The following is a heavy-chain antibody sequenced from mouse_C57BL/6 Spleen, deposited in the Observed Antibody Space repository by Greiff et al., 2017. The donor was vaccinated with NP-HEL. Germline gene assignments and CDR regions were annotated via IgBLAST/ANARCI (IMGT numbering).Heavy chain of an antibody. CDR1: GYSITSGYY. Sequence: EVQLQESGPGLVKPSQSLSLTCSVTGYSITSGYYWNWIRQFPGNILEWMGYISYDGSNNYNPTLKNRISITRDTSKNQFFLKFNSVTTEDTATCYCARGDYGSSLWFADWGQGTLVTVSA. V-gene: IGHV3-6*01. D-gene: IGHD1-1*01. CDR2: ISYDGSN. J-gene: IGHJ3*01. CDR3: ARGDYGSSLWFAD.